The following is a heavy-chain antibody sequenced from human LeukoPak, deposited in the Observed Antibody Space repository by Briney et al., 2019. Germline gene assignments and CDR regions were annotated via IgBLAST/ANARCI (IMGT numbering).Heavy chain of an antibody. CDR3: ARSRIMRIPRQNWFDP. CDR1: GYTFTSYY. D-gene: IGHD3-16*01. CDR2: INPSGGST. J-gene: IGHJ5*02. Sequence: ASVKVSCKASGYTFTSYYMHWVRQAPGQGLEWMGIINPSGGSTSYAQKFQGRVTMTRDTSTSTVYMELSSLRSEDTAVYYCARSRIMRIPRQNWFDPWGQGTLVTVSS. V-gene: IGHV1-46*01.